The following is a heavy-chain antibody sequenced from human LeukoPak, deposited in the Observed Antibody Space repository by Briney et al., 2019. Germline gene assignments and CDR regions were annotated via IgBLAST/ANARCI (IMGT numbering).Heavy chain of an antibody. CDR2: INHSGST. J-gene: IGHJ4*02. V-gene: IGHV4-34*01. CDR3: SAERPGTIVDY. D-gene: IGHD1-1*01. CDR1: GGSFSGYY. Sequence: SETLSLTCAVYGGSFSGYYWSWIRQPPGKGLEWIGEINHSGSTNYNPSLKSRVTISVDTSKNQFSLKLSSVTAADTAVYYCSAERPGTIVDYWGQGTLVTVSS.